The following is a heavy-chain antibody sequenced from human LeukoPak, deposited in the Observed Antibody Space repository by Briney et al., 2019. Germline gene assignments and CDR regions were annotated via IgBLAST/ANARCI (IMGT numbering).Heavy chain of an antibody. J-gene: IGHJ4*02. CDR1: GYTFTSYD. CDR3: AREDDGDWFFDY. Sequence: ASVKVSCKASGYTFTSYDINWVRQATGQGLEWMGWMNPNSGNTGYAQKFQGRVTITRSTSISTAYMELSSLRSEDTAVYYCAREDDGDWFFDYWGQGTLVTVSS. V-gene: IGHV1-8*03. CDR2: MNPNSGNT. D-gene: IGHD3-9*01.